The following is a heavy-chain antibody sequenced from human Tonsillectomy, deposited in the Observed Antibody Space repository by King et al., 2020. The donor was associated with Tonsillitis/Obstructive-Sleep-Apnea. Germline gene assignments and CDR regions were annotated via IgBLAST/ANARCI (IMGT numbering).Heavy chain of an antibody. CDR1: GGTFSTDA. CDR3: ARTTPEDNYYYYYMDV. J-gene: IGHJ6*03. D-gene: IGHD4-17*01. V-gene: IGHV1-69*12. Sequence: QLVPSGAEVKKPGSSVKVSCKASGGTFSTDAISWVRQAPGQGLEWMGGIIPIFDTSKYAQKFQGRVTITADESTSTAYMELSSLRSEDTAVYYCARTTPEDNYYYYYMDVWGKGTTVTVSS. CDR2: IIPIFDTS.